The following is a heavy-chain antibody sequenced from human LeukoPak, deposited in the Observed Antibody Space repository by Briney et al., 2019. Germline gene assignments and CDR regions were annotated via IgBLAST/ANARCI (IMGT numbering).Heavy chain of an antibody. CDR2: INHSGST. CDR3: ARGSSLNWSDP. J-gene: IGHJ5*02. Sequence: SETLSLTCAVYGGSFSGYYWSWIRQPPGKGLEWIGEINHSGSTNYNPSLKSRVTISVDTSKNQFSLKLSSVTAADTAVYYCARGSSLNWSDPWGQGTLVTVSS. CDR1: GGSFSGYY. V-gene: IGHV4-34*01.